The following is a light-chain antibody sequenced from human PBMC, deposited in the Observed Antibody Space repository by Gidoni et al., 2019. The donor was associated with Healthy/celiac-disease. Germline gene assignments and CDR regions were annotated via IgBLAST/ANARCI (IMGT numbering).Light chain of an antibody. J-gene: IGKJ4*01. Sequence: DIQLTQSPSSLSASVGDRVTITCRASQSISSYLNWYQQKPGKAPKLLIDAASSLQSGVPSRFSGSGSGTDFTLTIRSLQPEDVATYYRQQSYSTRLTFGGGTKVEIK. CDR2: AAS. V-gene: IGKV1-39*01. CDR3: QQSYSTRLT. CDR1: QSISSY.